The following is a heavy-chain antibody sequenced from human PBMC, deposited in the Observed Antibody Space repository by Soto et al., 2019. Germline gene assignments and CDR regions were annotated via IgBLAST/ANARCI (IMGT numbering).Heavy chain of an antibody. CDR2: ITKTGRST. J-gene: IGHJ3*02. CDR1: GFSFSNYG. Sequence: EVQLLESGGGLVQPGGSLRLSCATSGFSFSNYGMNWVRQAPGKGLEWVSGITKTGRSTFIADSVRGRSTISRDNLKNFMYMKMNSLRVDDTALYYCKKAPEPSDFPFDKWAQGTMVTVTS. D-gene: IGHD3-3*01. CDR3: KKAPEPSDFPFDK. V-gene: IGHV3-23*01.